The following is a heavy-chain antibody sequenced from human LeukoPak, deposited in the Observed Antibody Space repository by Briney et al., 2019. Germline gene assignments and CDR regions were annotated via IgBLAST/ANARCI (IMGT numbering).Heavy chain of an antibody. J-gene: IGHJ4*02. CDR1: GLTFTNAW. CDR3: ARGVDYYGV. Sequence: GSLRLSCATSGLTFTNAWMSWFRQPPVKGLEWIGEINHSGGTNYNPSLKSRVTISVDTSKKQFSLKLSSVTAADTAVYYCARGVDYYGVWGQGTLVTVSS. CDR2: INHSGGT. V-gene: IGHV4-34*01. D-gene: IGHD3-10*01.